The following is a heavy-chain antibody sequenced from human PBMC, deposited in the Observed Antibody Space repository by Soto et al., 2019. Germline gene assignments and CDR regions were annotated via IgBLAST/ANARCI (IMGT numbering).Heavy chain of an antibody. V-gene: IGHV1-69*13. CDR1: GGTFGSYA. Sequence: SVKVSCKASGGTFGSYAISWVRQAPGQGLEWMGGIIPIFGTANYAQKFQGRVTITADESTSTAYMELSSLRSEDTAVYYCARDPGIHLAFDIWGQGTMVTVSS. CDR2: IIPIFGTA. CDR3: ARDPGIHLAFDI. J-gene: IGHJ3*02.